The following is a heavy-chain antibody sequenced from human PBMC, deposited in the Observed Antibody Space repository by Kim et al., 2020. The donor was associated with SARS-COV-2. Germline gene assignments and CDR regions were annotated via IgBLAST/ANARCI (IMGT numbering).Heavy chain of an antibody. CDR2: ISSSSSYI. J-gene: IGHJ5*02. V-gene: IGHV3-21*01. D-gene: IGHD3-22*01. CDR3: ARGGGSGWLYYYDSNGWFDP. CDR1: GFTFSSYS. Sequence: GGSLRLSCAASGFTFSSYSMNWVRQAPGKGLEWVSSISSSSSYIYYADSVKGRFTISRDNAKNSLYLQMNSLRAEDTAVYYCARGGGSGWLYYYDSNGWFDPWGQGTLVTVSS.